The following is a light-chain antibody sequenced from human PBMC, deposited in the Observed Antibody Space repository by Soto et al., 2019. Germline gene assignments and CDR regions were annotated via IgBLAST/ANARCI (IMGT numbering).Light chain of an antibody. J-gene: IGKJ5*01. Sequence: DIQMTQSPPSVSASVGDRVTIICRASQDVGKWLAWYQQKPGKAPTXLIHGASSLQSGVPPRYSGSGYGTDLTINISSLQPEDCETDYCQQANSFPITFVQGTRLEIK. V-gene: IGKV1-12*01. CDR1: QDVGKW. CDR3: QQANSFPIT. CDR2: GAS.